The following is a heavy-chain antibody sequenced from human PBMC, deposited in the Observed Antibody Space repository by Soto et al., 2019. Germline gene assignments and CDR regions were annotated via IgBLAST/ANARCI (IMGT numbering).Heavy chain of an antibody. Sequence: QVHLVQSGAEVKRPGSSGKVSCKASGGTFSSYAISWVRQAAGQGLEWMGGIIPSCGTGNYKQNFQGRVTITADESTSTVYMELSSLTSGDTAVYYCARERGGYDRGDFEFWGQGTLVTVSS. V-gene: IGHV1-69*01. CDR3: ARERGGYDRGDFEF. CDR2: IIPSCGTG. CDR1: GGTFSSYA. D-gene: IGHD5-12*01. J-gene: IGHJ4*02.